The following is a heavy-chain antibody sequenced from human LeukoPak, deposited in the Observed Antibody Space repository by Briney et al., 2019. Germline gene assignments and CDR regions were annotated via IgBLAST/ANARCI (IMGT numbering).Heavy chain of an antibody. CDR1: GFTFGSYA. D-gene: IGHD6-6*01. J-gene: IGHJ4*02. Sequence: PGGSLRLSCAASGFTFGSYAMSWVRQAPGKGLKWVSGISSGGSTYYADSVKGRFTISRDNSKNTLFLQMNSLRAEDTAVYYCAKDTYSSSPYYFDYWGQGTLVTVSS. V-gene: IGHV3-23*01. CDR2: ISSGGST. CDR3: AKDTYSSSPYYFDY.